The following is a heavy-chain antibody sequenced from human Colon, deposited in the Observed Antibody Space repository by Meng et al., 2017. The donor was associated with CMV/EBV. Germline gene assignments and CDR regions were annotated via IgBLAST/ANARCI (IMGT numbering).Heavy chain of an antibody. V-gene: IGHV4-59*01. CDR3: ARGFRAAVLTAAFDI. CDR2: IYYSGST. D-gene: IGHD4/OR15-4a*01. CDR1: GGSISSYY. J-gene: IGHJ3*02. Sequence: SETLSLTCTVSGGSISSYYWSWIRQPPGKGLEWIGYIYYSGSTNYNPSLKSRVTISVDTSKNQFSLKLSSVTAADTAVYYCARGFRAAVLTAAFDIWGHGTMVTVS.